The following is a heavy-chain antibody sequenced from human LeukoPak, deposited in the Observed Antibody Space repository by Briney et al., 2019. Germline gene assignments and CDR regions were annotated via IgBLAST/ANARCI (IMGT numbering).Heavy chain of an antibody. CDR2: IKEDGSEK. V-gene: IGHV3-7*01. Sequence: PGGSLRLSCAASGFTFSDYYMSWVRQAPGKGLEWVANIKEDGSEKYYVDSVKGRFTISRDNAKNSLYLHMNSLTAEDTAMYYCARDWLAGVPFDAFDLWGQGTMVTVSS. CDR1: GFTFSDYY. CDR3: ARDWLAGVPFDAFDL. D-gene: IGHD3-10*01. J-gene: IGHJ3*01.